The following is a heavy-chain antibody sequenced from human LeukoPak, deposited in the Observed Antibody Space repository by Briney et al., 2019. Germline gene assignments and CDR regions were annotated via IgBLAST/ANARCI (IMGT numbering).Heavy chain of an antibody. Sequence: GGSLRLSCAASGFTFGSYVMSWVRQAPGKGPEWVSAISGDGGTYYADSVKGRFTISRANSKNTLYLQMNSLGGEDTALYYCARYCGAASCYSGFDYWGQGTLVTVAS. V-gene: IGHV3-23*01. CDR1: GFTFGSYV. CDR2: ISGDGGT. J-gene: IGHJ4*02. D-gene: IGHD2-15*01. CDR3: ARYCGAASCYSGFDY.